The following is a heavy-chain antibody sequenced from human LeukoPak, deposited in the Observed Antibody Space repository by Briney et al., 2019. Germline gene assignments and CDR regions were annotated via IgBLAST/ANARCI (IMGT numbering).Heavy chain of an antibody. CDR3: VRVRGTTFGSALDY. V-gene: IGHV4-59*01. D-gene: IGHD1-7*01. Sequence: SETLSLTCAVSGDSISRYYWSWIRQPPGKGLEWIAYFYYSGSTNYSPSLKSRITISIDTSKNQFSLKLSSVTAADTAVYYCVRVRGTTFGSALDYWGQGILVTVSS. J-gene: IGHJ4*02. CDR2: FYYSGST. CDR1: GDSISRYY.